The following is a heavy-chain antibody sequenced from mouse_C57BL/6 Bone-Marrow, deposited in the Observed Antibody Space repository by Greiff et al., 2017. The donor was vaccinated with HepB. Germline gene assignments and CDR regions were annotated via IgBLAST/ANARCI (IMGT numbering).Heavy chain of an antibody. V-gene: IGHV1-4*01. CDR3: ARCVCHWYFDV. J-gene: IGHJ1*03. CDR2: INPSSGYN. CDR1: GYTFTSYA. Sequence: ESGAELARPGASVKMSCKASGYTFTSYALHWVKQRPGQGLAWIGYINPSSGYNKYNQKFKDKATLTADKSSSTAYMQLSSLTSEDSAVYYCARCVCHWYFDVWGTGTTVTVSS.